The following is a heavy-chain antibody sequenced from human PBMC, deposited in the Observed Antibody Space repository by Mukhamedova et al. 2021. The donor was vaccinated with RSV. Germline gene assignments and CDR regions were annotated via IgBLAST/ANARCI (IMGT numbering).Heavy chain of an antibody. CDR3: ARGPGQGFDP. Sequence: FQGRVTKTRNTSISTAYMELSSLRSEDTAVYYCARGPGQGFDPWGQGTLVTVSS. J-gene: IGHJ5*02. V-gene: IGHV1-8*01.